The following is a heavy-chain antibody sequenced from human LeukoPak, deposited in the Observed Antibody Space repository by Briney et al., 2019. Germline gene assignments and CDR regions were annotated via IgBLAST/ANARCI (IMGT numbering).Heavy chain of an antibody. CDR1: GGSISSYY. CDR3: ARVEYSTSSSDY. CDR2: IYYSGST. V-gene: IGHV4-39*07. J-gene: IGHJ4*02. D-gene: IGHD6-6*01. Sequence: PSETLSLTCTVSGGSISSYYWGWIRQPPGKGLEWIGSIYYSGSTYYNPSLKSRVTISVDTSKNQFSLKLSSVTAADTAVYYCARVEYSTSSSDYWGQGTLVTVSS.